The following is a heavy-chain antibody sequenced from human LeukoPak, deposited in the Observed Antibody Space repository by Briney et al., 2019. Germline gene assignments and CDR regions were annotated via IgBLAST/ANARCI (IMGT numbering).Heavy chain of an antibody. CDR3: ASSEYYYDSSGYPYNYFGY. V-gene: IGHV5-51*01. Sequence: GESLKISCKGSGYSFTSYWIGWVRQMPGKGLEWMGIIYPGDSDTRYSPSFQGQVTISADKSISTAYLQWSSLKASDTAMYYCASSEYYYDSSGYPYNYFGYWGQGTLVTVSS. CDR2: IYPGDSDT. CDR1: GYSFTSYW. J-gene: IGHJ4*02. D-gene: IGHD3-22*01.